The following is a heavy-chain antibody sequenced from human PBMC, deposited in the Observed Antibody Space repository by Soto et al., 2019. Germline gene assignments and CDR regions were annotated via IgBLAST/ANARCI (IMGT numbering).Heavy chain of an antibody. V-gene: IGHV4-34*01. CDR3: ARGRYSSSWYGYHWSDF. Sequence: PSETLSLTCAVYGGSFSGYYWSWIRQPPGKGLEWIGEINHSGSTNYNPSLKSRVTISVDTSRNQFSLKLSSVTAADTAVYYCARGRYSSSWYGYHWSDFCGQGILVTVSS. J-gene: IGHJ5*01. D-gene: IGHD6-13*01. CDR1: GGSFSGYY. CDR2: INHSGST.